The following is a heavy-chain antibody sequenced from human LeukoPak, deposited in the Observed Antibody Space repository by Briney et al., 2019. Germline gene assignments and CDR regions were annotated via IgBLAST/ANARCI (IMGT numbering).Heavy chain of an antibody. CDR1: GFTFSSYA. Sequence: GGSLRLSCAASGFTFSSYAMSWVRQAPGKGLEWVSAISGSGGSTYYADSVKGRFTIPRDNSKNTLYLQMNSLRAEDTAVYYCAKRDHDYGDYVASDWGQGTLVTVSS. J-gene: IGHJ4*02. V-gene: IGHV3-23*01. CDR3: AKRDHDYGDYVASD. D-gene: IGHD4-17*01. CDR2: ISGSGGST.